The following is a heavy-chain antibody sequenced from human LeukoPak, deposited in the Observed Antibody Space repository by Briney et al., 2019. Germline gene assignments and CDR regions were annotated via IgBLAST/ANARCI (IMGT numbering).Heavy chain of an antibody. V-gene: IGHV4-31*03. Sequence: SQTLSLTCTVSGGSISSGGYYWSWIRQHPGKGLEWIGYIYYSGSTYYNPSLKSRVTISVDTSKNQFSLKLSSVTAADTAVYYCARVGDCTNGVCADFRFDPWGQGTLVTVSS. D-gene: IGHD2-8*01. CDR3: ARVGDCTNGVCADFRFDP. CDR2: IYYSGST. J-gene: IGHJ5*02. CDR1: GGSISSGGYY.